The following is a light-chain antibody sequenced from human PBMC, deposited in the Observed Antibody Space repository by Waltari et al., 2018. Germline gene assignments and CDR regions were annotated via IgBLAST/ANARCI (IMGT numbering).Light chain of an antibody. CDR1: QGVSTY. J-gene: IGKJ4*01. V-gene: IGKV1-8*01. CDR3: QQYYSYPLT. Sequence: AIRMTQSPSSFSASTGDRVTITCRATQGVSTYLAWYQQKPGEAPKLLIYAASTLQSGVPSRFSGSGSGTDFTLTISCLQSEDFATYYCQQYYSYPLTFGGGTKVEI. CDR2: AAS.